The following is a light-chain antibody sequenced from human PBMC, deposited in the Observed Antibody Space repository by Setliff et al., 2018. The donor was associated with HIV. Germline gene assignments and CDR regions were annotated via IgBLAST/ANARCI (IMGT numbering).Light chain of an antibody. CDR1: SSDVGNYNY. CDR3: CSFTGRYTSKYV. CDR2: DVS. Sequence: QSALTQPRSVSGSPGQSVTISCTGTSSDVGNYNYVSWYQQHPGKAPKLIIFDVSKRPSGVPDRFSGSKSGYTASLTISGLQDEDEADYYCCSFTGRYTSKYVFGTGTKVTV. V-gene: IGLV2-11*01. J-gene: IGLJ1*01.